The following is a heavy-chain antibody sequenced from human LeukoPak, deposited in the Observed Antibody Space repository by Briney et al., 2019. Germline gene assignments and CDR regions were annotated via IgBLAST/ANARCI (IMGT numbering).Heavy chain of an antibody. CDR1: GYTFTGYY. CDR3: ARESPVDTAMVGY. V-gene: IGHV1-2*02. J-gene: IGHJ4*02. D-gene: IGHD5-18*01. CDR2: INPNSGGT. Sequence: ASVKVSCKASGYTFTGYYMHWVRQAPGQGLEWMGWINPNSGGTNYAQKFQGRVTMTGDTSISTAYMELSRLRSDDTAVYYCARESPVDTAMVGYWGQGTLVTVSS.